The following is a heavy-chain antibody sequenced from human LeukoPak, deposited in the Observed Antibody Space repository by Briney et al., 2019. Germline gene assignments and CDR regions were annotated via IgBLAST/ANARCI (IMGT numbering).Heavy chain of an antibody. CDR2: INPSGGST. CDR1: GYTFTSYY. D-gene: IGHD6-19*01. Sequence: ASVKLSCKASGYTFTSYYIHWVRQAPGQGLEWMGIINPSGGSTTYARNFQGRVTMTRDTSTSTVYMDLSSLRSEDTAVYYCARLGWVAVAGVQYYFDYWGKGTLVTVSS. J-gene: IGHJ4*02. V-gene: IGHV1-46*01. CDR3: ARLGWVAVAGVQYYFDY.